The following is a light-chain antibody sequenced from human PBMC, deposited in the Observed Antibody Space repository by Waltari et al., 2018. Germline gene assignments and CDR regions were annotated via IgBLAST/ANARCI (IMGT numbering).Light chain of an antibody. CDR3: QQANSFPIT. V-gene: IGKV1-12*01. CDR2: ATS. Sequence: DIQMTQSPSSVSASVGDRVTITCRASQDIRNWLAWYQQKPGKAPNLQIYATSSLQTGVPSRFSGSGSGTEFTLTISSLQPEDFATYYCQQANSFPITFGPGTKVDIK. J-gene: IGKJ3*01. CDR1: QDIRNW.